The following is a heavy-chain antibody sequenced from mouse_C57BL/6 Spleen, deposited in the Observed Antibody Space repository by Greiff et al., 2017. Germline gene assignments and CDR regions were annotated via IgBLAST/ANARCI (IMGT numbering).Heavy chain of an antibody. Sequence: QVQLQQPGAELVKPGASVKLSCKASGYTFTSYWMQWVKQRPGQGLEWIGEIDPSDSYTNYNQKFKGKATLTVDTSSSTAYMQLSSLTSEDSAVYYCARSLPHAMDYWGQGTSVTVSS. CDR3: ARSLPHAMDY. V-gene: IGHV1-50*01. CDR2: IDPSDSYT. J-gene: IGHJ4*01. CDR1: GYTFTSYW. D-gene: IGHD1-1*01.